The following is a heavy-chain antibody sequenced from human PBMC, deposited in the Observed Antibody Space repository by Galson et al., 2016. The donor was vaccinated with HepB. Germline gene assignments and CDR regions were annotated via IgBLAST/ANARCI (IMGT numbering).Heavy chain of an antibody. CDR1: GYSFTGYW. J-gene: IGHJ3*01. V-gene: IGHV5-51*01. Sequence: QSGAEVKKPGESLKISCKASGYSFTGYWIGWVRRRPGKGLEWMGIIYPGDSDTRYSPSFQGQVTISADKSITTAYLHWSRLKASDTAMYYCARDRGAHYAGHSDAFDLWGQGTLVIVSS. CDR2: IYPGDSDT. CDR3: ARDRGAHYAGHSDAFDL. D-gene: IGHD4-23*01.